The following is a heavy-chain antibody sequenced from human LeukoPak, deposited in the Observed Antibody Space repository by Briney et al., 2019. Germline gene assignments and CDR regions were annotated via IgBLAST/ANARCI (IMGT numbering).Heavy chain of an antibody. D-gene: IGHD3-10*01. CDR2: ISYSGSS. J-gene: IGHJ4*02. CDR3: ARGPRIGSGSYILTLDDY. Sequence: SETLSLTCTVSGGSISNYYWSWIRQPPGKGLEWIGCISYSGSSNYNPSLKSRVTISVDTSKSQFSLKLSSVTAADTAVYYCARGPRIGSGSYILTLDDYWGQGTLVTVSS. V-gene: IGHV4-59*12. CDR1: GGSISNYY.